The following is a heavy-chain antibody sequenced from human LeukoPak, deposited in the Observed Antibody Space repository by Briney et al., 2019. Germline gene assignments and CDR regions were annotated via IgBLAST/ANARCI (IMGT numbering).Heavy chain of an antibody. CDR3: ARDLWDATGY. CDR2: IYSGDST. V-gene: IGHV3-66*02. J-gene: IGHJ4*02. CDR1: GFSSNY. D-gene: IGHD3-3*01. Sequence: GGSLRLSCVASGFSSNYMSWVRQAPGKGLEWVSVIYSGDSTYYADSVKGRFTISRDISKNTLYLQMNSLRPEDTAVYHCARDLWDATGYWGQGTLVTVS.